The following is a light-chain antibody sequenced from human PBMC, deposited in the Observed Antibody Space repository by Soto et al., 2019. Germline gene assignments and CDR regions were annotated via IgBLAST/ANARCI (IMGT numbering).Light chain of an antibody. Sequence: EFVLTQSPGTLSLYPGERATLSCRASQSVSSSYLAWYQQKPGQAPRLLIYGASSRATGIPDRFSGSGSGTDFTLTISRLEPEDFAVYYCQQYGVSPRTFGQGTKVDIK. CDR3: QQYGVSPRT. V-gene: IGKV3-20*01. J-gene: IGKJ1*01. CDR1: QSVSSSY. CDR2: GAS.